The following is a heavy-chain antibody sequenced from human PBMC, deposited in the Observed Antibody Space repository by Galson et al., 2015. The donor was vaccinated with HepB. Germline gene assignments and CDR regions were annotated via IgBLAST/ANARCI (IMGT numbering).Heavy chain of an antibody. J-gene: IGHJ6*02. CDR2: INTDGSST. D-gene: IGHD3-10*01. Sequence: SLRLSCAASGFTFSTYWMHWVRQAPGKGQVWVSRINTDGSSTPCADSVKGRFTISRDNAKNTLYLQMNSLRAEDTAVYYCARQSGYGMDVWGQGTTVAVSS. CDR1: GFTFSTYW. V-gene: IGHV3-74*01. CDR3: ARQSGYGMDV.